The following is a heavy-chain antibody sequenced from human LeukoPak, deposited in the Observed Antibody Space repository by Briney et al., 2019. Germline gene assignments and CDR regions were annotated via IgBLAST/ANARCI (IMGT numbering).Heavy chain of an antibody. CDR1: EFTFSRYW. D-gene: IGHD4-17*01. J-gene: IGHJ4*02. Sequence: GGSLRLSCAASEFTFSRYWMSWVRQAPGKGLEWVANIKHDGSEKYYVDSVKGRFTISRDNAKNSLYLQMNSLRVEDTALYYCARDHGDYSGKDYWGQGTLVTVSS. CDR3: ARDHGDYSGKDY. V-gene: IGHV3-7*05. CDR2: IKHDGSEK.